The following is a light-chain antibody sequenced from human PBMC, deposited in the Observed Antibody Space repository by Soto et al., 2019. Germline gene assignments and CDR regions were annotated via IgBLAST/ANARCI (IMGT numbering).Light chain of an antibody. Sequence: QSALTQPASVSGSPGQSITISCTGTSSDVGSYNLVSWYQQHPGKAPKLMIYEGSKRPSGVSNRFSGSKSGNTASLTISALQAEDEADYYCCSYAGSPYVFGTGTKLTVL. CDR1: SSDVGSYNL. CDR3: CSYAGSPYV. V-gene: IGLV2-23*01. J-gene: IGLJ1*01. CDR2: EGS.